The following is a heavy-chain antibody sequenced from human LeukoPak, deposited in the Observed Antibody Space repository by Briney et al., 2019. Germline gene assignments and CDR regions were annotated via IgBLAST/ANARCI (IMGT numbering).Heavy chain of an antibody. V-gene: IGHV3-7*01. D-gene: IGHD2-2*01. Sequence: GGSLRLSCAASGFTFSSYSMNWVRQAPGKGLEWVANIKQDGSEKYYVDSVKGRFTISRDNAKNSLYLQMNSLRAEDTAVYYCARIPHQLAAFDIWGQGTMVTVSS. CDR2: IKQDGSEK. CDR3: ARIPHQLAAFDI. CDR1: GFTFSSYS. J-gene: IGHJ3*02.